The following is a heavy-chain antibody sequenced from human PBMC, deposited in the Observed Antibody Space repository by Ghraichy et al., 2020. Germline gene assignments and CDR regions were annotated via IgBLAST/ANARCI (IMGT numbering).Heavy chain of an antibody. Sequence: GGSLRLSCAASGFTFSSYAMSWVRQAPGKGLEWVSAISGSGGSTYYADSVKGRFTISRDNSKNTLYLQMNSLRAEDTAVYYCAKSPSIAARLVWYFDLWGRGTLVTVSS. J-gene: IGHJ2*01. D-gene: IGHD6-6*01. CDR3: AKSPSIAARLVWYFDL. CDR1: GFTFSSYA. V-gene: IGHV3-23*01. CDR2: ISGSGGST.